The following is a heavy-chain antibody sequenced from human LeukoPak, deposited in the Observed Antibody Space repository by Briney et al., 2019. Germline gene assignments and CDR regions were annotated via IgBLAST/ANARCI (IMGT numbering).Heavy chain of an antibody. J-gene: IGHJ4*02. Sequence: APVKVSCKASGHTLTSYYIHWVRQAPGQGLEWMGWISAYNGDTNYAQKLQGRVTMTTDTSTSTAYMELRSLRSDDTAVYYCARGVRDDSSGYSYWGQGTLVTVSS. D-gene: IGHD3-22*01. CDR1: GHTLTSYY. CDR3: ARGVRDDSSGYSY. CDR2: ISAYNGDT. V-gene: IGHV1-18*04.